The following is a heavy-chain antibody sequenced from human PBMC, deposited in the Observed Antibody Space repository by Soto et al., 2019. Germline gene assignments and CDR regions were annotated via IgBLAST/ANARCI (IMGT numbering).Heavy chain of an antibody. CDR2: IHHSGST. CDR1: GYSISSGYY. J-gene: IGHJ6*02. CDR3: ARENGDYDYYYYGMDV. D-gene: IGHD4-17*01. V-gene: IGHV4-38-2*02. Sequence: SETLSVTCAVSGYSISSGYYWGWIRQPPGKGLEWIGSIHHSGSTHYNPSLKSRVIISVDTSKNQFSLKLSSVTAADTAVYYCARENGDYDYYYYGMDVWGQGTTVTVSS.